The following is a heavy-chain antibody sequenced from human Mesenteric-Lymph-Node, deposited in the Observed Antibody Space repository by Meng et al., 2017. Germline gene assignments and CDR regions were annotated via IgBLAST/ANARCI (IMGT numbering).Heavy chain of an antibody. J-gene: IGHJ4*02. CDR1: GFTFSSYA. D-gene: IGHD3-22*01. Sequence: GESLKISCAASGFTFSSYAMHWVRQAPGKGLEWVAVISYDGSNKYYADSVKGRFTISRDNSKNTLYLQMNSLRAEDTAVYYCARGRHYYDSSGKLDYWGQGTLVTVSS. CDR3: ARGRHYYDSSGKLDY. CDR2: ISYDGSNK. V-gene: IGHV3-30*01.